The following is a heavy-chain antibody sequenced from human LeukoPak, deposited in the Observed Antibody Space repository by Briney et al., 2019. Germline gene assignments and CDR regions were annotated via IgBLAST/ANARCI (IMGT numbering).Heavy chain of an antibody. Sequence: GGSLRLSCAASGFTFSSYAMSWVRQAPGKGLEGVSAISGSGGSTYYADSVKGRFTISRDNSKNTLYLQMNSLRAEDTAVYYCAMLFGELLLGAFDIWGQGTMVTVSS. V-gene: IGHV3-23*01. CDR3: AMLFGELLLGAFDI. CDR1: GFTFSSYA. J-gene: IGHJ3*02. CDR2: ISGSGGST. D-gene: IGHD3-10*02.